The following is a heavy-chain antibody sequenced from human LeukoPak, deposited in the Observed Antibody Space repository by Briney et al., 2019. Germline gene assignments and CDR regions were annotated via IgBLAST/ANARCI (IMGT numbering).Heavy chain of an antibody. J-gene: IGHJ4*02. D-gene: IGHD4-17*01. CDR3: ARGYHYGDLPLYYFDY. Sequence: SETLSLTCTVSGGSVSSGSYYWSWVRQPPGKGLEWIGYIYYSGSTNYNPSLKSRVTISVDTSKNQFSLKLSSVTAADTAVYYCARGYHYGDLPLYYFDYWGQGALVTVSS. CDR1: GGSVSSGSYY. CDR2: IYYSGST. V-gene: IGHV4-61*01.